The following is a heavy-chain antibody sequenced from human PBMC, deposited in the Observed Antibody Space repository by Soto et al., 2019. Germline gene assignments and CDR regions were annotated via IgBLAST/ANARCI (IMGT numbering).Heavy chain of an antibody. CDR2: ISGNGEII. CDR3: ARDVDADFRTDFDY. D-gene: IGHD4-17*01. V-gene: IGHV3-11*01. CDR1: GFNFRDYY. J-gene: IGHJ4*02. Sequence: PGGSLRLSCAASGFNFRDYYMSWIRRATGKGLEWISYISGNGEIIQYAASARGRFTISRDNAENSVYLEMDSLRAEDTALYYCARDVDADFRTDFDYWGRGTLVTVSS.